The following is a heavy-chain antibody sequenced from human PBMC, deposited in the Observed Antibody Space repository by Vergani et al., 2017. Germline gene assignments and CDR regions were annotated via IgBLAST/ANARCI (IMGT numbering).Heavy chain of an antibody. CDR1: GFTFSRHW. J-gene: IGHJ4*02. CDR3: ARDGGMDAEDNELDY. Sequence: EVQLVESGGGLVQPGGSLRLSCAASGFTFSRHWMHWVRQAPGKGLVWVSRVNPEGTNTPYADSVKGRFTISRDNAKNMMYLQLNSLRDEDTAVYYCARDGGMDAEDNELDYWGQGTLVTVSS. CDR2: VNPEGTNT. V-gene: IGHV3-74*01. D-gene: IGHD1-1*01.